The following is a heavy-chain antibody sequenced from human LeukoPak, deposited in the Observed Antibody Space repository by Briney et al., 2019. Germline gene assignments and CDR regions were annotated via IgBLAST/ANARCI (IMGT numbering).Heavy chain of an antibody. V-gene: IGHV1-18*01. Sequence: GPVKVSCKASGYTFTSYGISWVRQAPGQGLEWMGWISAYNGNTNYAQKLQGRVTMTTDTSTSTAYMELRSLRSDDTAVYYCARDGLGYCSSTSCNYYYYYYMDVWGKGTTVTISS. J-gene: IGHJ6*03. CDR1: GYTFTSYG. CDR2: ISAYNGNT. CDR3: ARDGLGYCSSTSCNYYYYYYMDV. D-gene: IGHD2-2*01.